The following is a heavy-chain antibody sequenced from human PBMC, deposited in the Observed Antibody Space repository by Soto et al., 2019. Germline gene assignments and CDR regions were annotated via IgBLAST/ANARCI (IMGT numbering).Heavy chain of an antibody. J-gene: IGHJ2*01. CDR3: AVPGPAGL. Sequence: QMQLQASGPGLVKPSETLSLTCTVSGGSIRSYFWSWIRQAPGKKLEWLGYVYHNGNTNYNPSLSSRLKLSVETSNNRLSLNLKSVTAADAAVYYCAVPGPAGLWGRGTLVTVAS. CDR1: GGSIRSYF. V-gene: IGHV4-59*01. CDR2: VYHNGNT. D-gene: IGHD7-27*01.